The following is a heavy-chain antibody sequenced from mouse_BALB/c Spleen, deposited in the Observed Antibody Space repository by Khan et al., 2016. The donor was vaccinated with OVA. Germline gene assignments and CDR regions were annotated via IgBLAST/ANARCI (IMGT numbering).Heavy chain of an antibody. J-gene: IGHJ2*01. V-gene: IGHV3-2*02. Sequence: EVRLQESGPGLVKPSQSLSLTCTVTGYSITSGYAWNWIRQFPGNKLEWMGYISYSGVTSYTPSLKSRISITRDTSKNQFFLQLTSVTTEDTATDYCARGNYYGYYFDYWGQGTTLTVSS. CDR1: GYSITSGYA. CDR3: ARGNYYGYYFDY. D-gene: IGHD1-1*01. CDR2: ISYSGVT.